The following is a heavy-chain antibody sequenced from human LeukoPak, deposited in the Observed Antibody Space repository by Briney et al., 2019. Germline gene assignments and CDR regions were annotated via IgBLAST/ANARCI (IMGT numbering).Heavy chain of an antibody. J-gene: IGHJ6*02. CDR2: ISSSSSTI. D-gene: IGHD3-3*01. CDR1: GFTFSSYS. V-gene: IGHV3-48*01. Sequence: PGGSLRLSCAASGFTFSSYSMSWVRQAPGKGLEWVSYISSSSSTIYYADSVKGRFTISRDNAKNSLYLQMNSLRAEDTAVYYCARDPYDFWSGYYPSYYYYYGMDVWGQGTTVTVSS. CDR3: ARDPYDFWSGYYPSYYYYYGMDV.